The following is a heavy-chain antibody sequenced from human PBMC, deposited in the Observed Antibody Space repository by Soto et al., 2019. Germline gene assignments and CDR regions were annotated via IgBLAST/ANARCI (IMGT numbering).Heavy chain of an antibody. D-gene: IGHD2-15*01. CDR2: IKSKTDGGTT. CDR1: GFTFSNAW. V-gene: IGHV3-15*07. J-gene: IGHJ6*02. CDR3: TTGTQGYCSGGSCYSYYYYGKDV. Sequence: PGGSLRLSCAASGFTFSNAWMNWVRQAPGKGLEWVGRIKSKTDGGTTDYAAPVKGRFTISGDDSKNTLYLQMNSLKTEDTAVYYCTTGTQGYCSGGSCYSYYYYGKDVWGQGTTVTVS.